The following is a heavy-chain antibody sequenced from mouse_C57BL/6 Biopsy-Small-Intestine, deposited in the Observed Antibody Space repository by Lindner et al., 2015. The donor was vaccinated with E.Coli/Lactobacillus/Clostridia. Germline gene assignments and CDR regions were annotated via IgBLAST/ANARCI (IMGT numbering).Heavy chain of an antibody. V-gene: IGHV1-42*01. Sequence: VQLQESGPELVKPGTSVKISCKASGYSFTAYYMHWVKQSPEKSLEWIGEINPTTGDTTYNQKFKDKATLTADRSSSTAYMQLSSLTSEDSAVYYCARGYYDYGLGYFDVWGAGTTVTVSS. CDR2: INPTTGDT. CDR1: GYSFTAYY. CDR3: ARGYYDYGLGYFDV. D-gene: IGHD2-4*01. J-gene: IGHJ1*01.